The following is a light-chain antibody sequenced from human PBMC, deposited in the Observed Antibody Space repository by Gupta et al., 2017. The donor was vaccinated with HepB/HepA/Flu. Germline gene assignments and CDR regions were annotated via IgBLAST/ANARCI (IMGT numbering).Light chain of an antibody. J-gene: IGLJ2*01. CDR1: SSNIGNNY. V-gene: IGLV1-51*02. CDR3: GTWDSSLSVV. Sequence: QSVLTQPPSVSAAPGQKVTISCSGSSSNIGNNYVSWYQQLPGTAPKLLIYENNKRPSGIPDRFSGSKSGKSATLGITGLQTGDEADYYCGTWDSSLSVVFGGGTKLTVL. CDR2: ENN.